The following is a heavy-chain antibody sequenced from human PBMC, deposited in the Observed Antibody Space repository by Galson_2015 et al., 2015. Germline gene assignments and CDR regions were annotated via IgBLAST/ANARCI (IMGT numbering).Heavy chain of an antibody. CDR3: ARHSDYYDSSGYYPDDAFDI. CDR2: LYPGDSDT. V-gene: IGHV5-51*01. D-gene: IGHD3-22*01. CDR1: GYSFTNYW. Sequence: SVAEVKKPGESLKISCKGSGYSFTNYWLAWVRQMPGKGLEWMGFLYPGDSDTTYSPSFQGQVTFSADKSISTAYLQWSSLKASDTAMYYCARHSDYYDSSGYYPDDAFDIWGQGTKVTVSS. J-gene: IGHJ3*02.